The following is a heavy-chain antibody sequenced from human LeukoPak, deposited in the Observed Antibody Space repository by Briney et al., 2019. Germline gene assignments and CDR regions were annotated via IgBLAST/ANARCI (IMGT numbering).Heavy chain of an antibody. Sequence: GASVKVSCKASGYTFTSYAMHWVRQAPGQRLELMGWINAGNGNTKYSQKFQGRVTITRDTSASTAYMELSSLRSEDTAVYYCARGWELLNFDYWGQGTLVTVSS. V-gene: IGHV1-3*01. CDR1: GYTFTSYA. D-gene: IGHD1-26*01. CDR3: ARGWELLNFDY. CDR2: INAGNGNT. J-gene: IGHJ4*02.